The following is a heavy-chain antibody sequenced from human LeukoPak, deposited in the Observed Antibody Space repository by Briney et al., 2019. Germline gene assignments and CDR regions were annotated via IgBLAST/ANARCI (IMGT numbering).Heavy chain of an antibody. Sequence: SETLSLTCAVYCGSISGYYWSWIRQPPGKGLEWIGEINHSGSTNYNPSLKSRVTISADTSKNQFSLKLSSVTAADTAVYYCARGLLVAPWYDYDSSGYYDAFDIWGQGTMVTVSS. J-gene: IGHJ3*02. CDR1: CGSISGYY. CDR2: INHSGST. V-gene: IGHV4-34*01. D-gene: IGHD3-22*01. CDR3: ARGLLVAPWYDYDSSGYYDAFDI.